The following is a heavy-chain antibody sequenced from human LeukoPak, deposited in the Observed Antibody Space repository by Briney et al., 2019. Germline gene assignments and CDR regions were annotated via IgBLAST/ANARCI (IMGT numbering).Heavy chain of an antibody. V-gene: IGHV3-74*01. D-gene: IGHD6-6*01. Sequence: PGGSLGLSCAASGFTFSSYWMHWVRQAPGKGLVWVSRINSDGSSTSYADPVKGRFTISRDNAKNTLYLQMNSLRAEDTAVYYCVLGSYSSSYYYYYYGMDVWGQGTTVTVSS. CDR1: GFTFSSYW. CDR3: VLGSYSSSYYYYYYGMDV. J-gene: IGHJ6*02. CDR2: INSDGSST.